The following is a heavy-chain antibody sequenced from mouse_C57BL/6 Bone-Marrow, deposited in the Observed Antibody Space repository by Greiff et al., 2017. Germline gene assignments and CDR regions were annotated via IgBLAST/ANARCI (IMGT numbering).Heavy chain of an antibody. D-gene: IGHD1-1*01. J-gene: IGHJ2*01. CDR3: TSSTVVATDY. CDR2: IDPETGGT. V-gene: IGHV1-15*01. Sequence: VKLVESGAELVRPGASVTLSCKASGYTFTDYEMHWVKQTPVHGLEWIGAIDPETGGTAYNQKFKGKAILTADKSSSTAYMERRSLTSEDSAVYYCTSSTVVATDYWGQGTTLTVSS. CDR1: GYTFTDYE.